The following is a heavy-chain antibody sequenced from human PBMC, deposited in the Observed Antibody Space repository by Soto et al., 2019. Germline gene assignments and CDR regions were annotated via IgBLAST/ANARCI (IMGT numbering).Heavy chain of an antibody. D-gene: IGHD3-9*01. CDR3: ARDPLLYDILTGYTNWFDP. CDR2: ISAYNGNT. J-gene: IGHJ5*02. CDR1: GYTFTSYG. Sequence: GASVKVSFKASGYTFTSYGISWLRQAPGQGLEWMGWISAYNGNTNYAQKLQGRVTMTTDTSTSTAYMELRSLRSDDTAVYYCARDPLLYDILTGYTNWFDPWGQGTLVTVS. V-gene: IGHV1-18*01.